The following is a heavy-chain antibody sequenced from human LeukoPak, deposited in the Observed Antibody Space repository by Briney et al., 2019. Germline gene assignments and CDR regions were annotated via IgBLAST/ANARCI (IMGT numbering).Heavy chain of an antibody. CDR1: GFTFSSYA. V-gene: IGHV3-23*01. J-gene: IGHJ3*02. D-gene: IGHD4/OR15-4a*01. Sequence: GGSLRLSCTASGFTFSSYAMSWLRHAPGKGLEWLSAFSGSGGSTYYAHSVKGRFTISRDNSKNTLYLQMNSLRAEDTAVYYCAKDWRLSTSPLDAFDIWGQGTMVTVSS. CDR2: FSGSGGST. CDR3: AKDWRLSTSPLDAFDI.